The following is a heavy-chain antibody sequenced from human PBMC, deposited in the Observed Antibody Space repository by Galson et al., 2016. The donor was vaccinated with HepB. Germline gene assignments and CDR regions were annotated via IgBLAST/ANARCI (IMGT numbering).Heavy chain of an antibody. D-gene: IGHD6-13*01. CDR2: INHSGST. CDR1: GDSISSGDYY. V-gene: IGHV4-39*07. J-gene: IGHJ4*02. CDR3: ASIARSPAPFDY. Sequence: ETLSLTCTVSGDSISSGDYYWSWIRQPPGKGLEWIGEINHSGSTNYNPSLKSRVTISVDTSKNQVSLKLNSVTAADTAVYYCASIARSPAPFDYWGQGTLVTVSS.